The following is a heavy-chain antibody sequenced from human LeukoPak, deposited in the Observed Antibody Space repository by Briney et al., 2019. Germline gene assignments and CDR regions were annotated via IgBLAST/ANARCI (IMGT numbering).Heavy chain of an antibody. D-gene: IGHD3-10*01. CDR1: GYTFTGYY. J-gene: IGHJ4*02. CDR3: ARIYGSGSV. Sequence: ASVKVSCKASGYTFTGYYMHWVRRAPGQGLEWMGWISAYNGNTNYAQKLQGRVTMTTDTSTSTAYMELRSLRSDDTAVYYCARIYGSGSVWGQGTLFTVSS. CDR2: ISAYNGNT. V-gene: IGHV1-18*04.